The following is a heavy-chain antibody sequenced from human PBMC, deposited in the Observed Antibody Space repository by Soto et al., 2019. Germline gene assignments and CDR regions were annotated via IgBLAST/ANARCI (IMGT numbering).Heavy chain of an antibody. CDR3: ARGSVVVFDY. V-gene: IGHV4-30-2*01. CDR1: GDSISSGGYS. D-gene: IGHD2-15*01. CDR2: IYHSGST. Sequence: SETLSLTCAVSGDSISSGGYSWSWIRQPPGKGLEWIGYIYHSGSTYYNPSLKSRVTISVDRSKNQFSLKLSSVTAADTAVYYCARGSVVVFDYWGQGTLVTVSS. J-gene: IGHJ4*02.